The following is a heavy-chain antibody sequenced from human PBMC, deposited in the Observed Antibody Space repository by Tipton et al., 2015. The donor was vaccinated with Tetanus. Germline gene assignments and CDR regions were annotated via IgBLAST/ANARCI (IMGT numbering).Heavy chain of an antibody. Sequence: SLRLSCAASGFIFSSYGIHWARQAPGKGLEWLAVSWYDGTDKYYADSVKGRFTISRDNSKNTLYLQMNSLRAEDTALYYCAREADCSGGSCFSGDFDTWGQGTQVTVSS. CDR1: GFIFSSYG. V-gene: IGHV3-33*01. D-gene: IGHD2-15*01. CDR3: AREADCSGGSCFSGDFDT. J-gene: IGHJ4*02. CDR2: SWYDGTDK.